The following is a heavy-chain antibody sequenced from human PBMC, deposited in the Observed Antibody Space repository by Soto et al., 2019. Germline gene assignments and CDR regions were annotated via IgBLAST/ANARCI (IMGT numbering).Heavy chain of an antibody. CDR2: INSDGSST. V-gene: IGHV3-74*01. D-gene: IGHD3-22*01. J-gene: IGHJ4*02. CDR1: GFTFSSYW. CDR3: ALYYYDSSGYYSDHDY. Sequence: GGSLRLSCAASGFTFSSYWMHWVRQAPGEGLVWVSRINSDGSSTSYADSVKGRFTISRDNAKNTLYLQMNSLRAEDTAVYYCALYYYDSSGYYSDHDYWSQGTLVTVSS.